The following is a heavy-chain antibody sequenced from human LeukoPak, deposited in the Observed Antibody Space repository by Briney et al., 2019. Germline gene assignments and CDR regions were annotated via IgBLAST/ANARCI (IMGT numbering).Heavy chain of an antibody. CDR1: GFTFSSYW. Sequence: GGSLRLSCAASGFTFSSYWMHWVRQAPGKGLVWVSRINNDGSKPIYADSVKERFTISRDNAKNTLYLQMNSLRAEDTAVYYCTRDVWGLWWFDPWGQGTLVTVSS. CDR2: INNDGSKP. V-gene: IGHV3-74*01. D-gene: IGHD3-16*01. CDR3: TRDVWGLWWFDP. J-gene: IGHJ5*02.